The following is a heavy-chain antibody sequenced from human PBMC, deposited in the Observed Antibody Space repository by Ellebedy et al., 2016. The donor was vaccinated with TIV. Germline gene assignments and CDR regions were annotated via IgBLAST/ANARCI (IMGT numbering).Heavy chain of an antibody. J-gene: IGHJ5*02. D-gene: IGHD3-10*01. CDR3: ARGGTKGENNWFDP. CDR2: MNPDTGKT. CDR1: GYTFATSD. V-gene: IGHV1-8*02. Sequence: AASVKVSCKASGYTFATSDVNWVRQATGQGLEWMGWMNPDTGKTGCAQKFQGRVTMTRNTYISTAYLELNSLTSEDTAVYYCARGGTKGENNWFDPWGQGTLVTVSS.